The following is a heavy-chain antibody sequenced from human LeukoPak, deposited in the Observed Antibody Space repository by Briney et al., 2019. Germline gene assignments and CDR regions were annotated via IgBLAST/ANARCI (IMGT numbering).Heavy chain of an antibody. CDR3: ARDLIRQQLPGD. Sequence: GGSLRLSCAVSGFNFDDYGMSWVRQAPGKGLEWVSSISSSSSYIYYADSVKGRFTISRDNAKNSLYLQMNSLRAEDTAVYYCARDLIRQQLPGDWGQGTLVTVSS. J-gene: IGHJ4*02. V-gene: IGHV3-21*01. D-gene: IGHD6-13*01. CDR1: GFNFDDYG. CDR2: ISSSSSYI.